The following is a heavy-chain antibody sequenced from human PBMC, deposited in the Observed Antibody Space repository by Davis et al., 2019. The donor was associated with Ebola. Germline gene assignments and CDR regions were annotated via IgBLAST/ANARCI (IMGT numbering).Heavy chain of an antibody. J-gene: IGHJ6*02. CDR3: ARQLPYYSYGMDV. D-gene: IGHD2-2*01. CDR2: IYNGGST. CDR1: GFTVSSNY. Sequence: PSETLSLTCAASGFTVSSNYMSWVRQAPGKGLEWVSVIYNGGSTYYADSVKGRFTISSDNSKNTLYLQLNSLRAEDTAVYFCARQLPYYSYGMDVWGQGTTVTVSS. V-gene: IGHV3-53*01.